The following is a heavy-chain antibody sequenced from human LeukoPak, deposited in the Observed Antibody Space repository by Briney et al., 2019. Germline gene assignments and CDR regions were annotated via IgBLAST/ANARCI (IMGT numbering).Heavy chain of an antibody. J-gene: IGHJ6*02. Sequence: PSGTLSLTCTVSGGSLSSYYWSWIRQPPGKGLEWIVYIYYSGSTNYNPSLKSRVTISVDTSKNQFSLKLSSVTAADTAVYYCASSVDYYYYGMDVGGQGTTVTVSS. CDR1: GGSLSSYY. D-gene: IGHD6-19*01. V-gene: IGHV4-59*01. CDR3: ASSVDYYYYGMDV. CDR2: IYYSGST.